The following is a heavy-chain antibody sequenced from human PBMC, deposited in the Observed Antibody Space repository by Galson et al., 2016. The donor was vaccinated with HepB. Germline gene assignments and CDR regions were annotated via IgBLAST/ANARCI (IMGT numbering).Heavy chain of an antibody. D-gene: IGHD3-3*02. V-gene: IGHV4-61*08. J-gene: IGHJ4*02. CDR3: ATFSRGADRYFDH. CDR2: TSFSGTT. CDR1: GDSVNNEAYF. Sequence: SETLSLTCSVSGDSVNNEAYFWNWIRQPPGKGLEWIGFTSFSGTTNYSPSFKSRISISLDTPKDQFSLRLSSVTAADTAIYYCATFSRGADRYFDHWGQGILVTVSA.